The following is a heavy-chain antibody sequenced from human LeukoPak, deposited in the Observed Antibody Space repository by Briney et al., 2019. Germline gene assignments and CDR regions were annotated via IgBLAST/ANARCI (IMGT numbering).Heavy chain of an antibody. CDR2: ISASGGST. V-gene: IGHV3-23*01. CDR3: AKDRNWASGFDY. J-gene: IGHJ4*02. CDR1: GFTFSSYS. D-gene: IGHD7-27*01. Sequence: GGSLRLSCAASGFTFSSYSMNWVRQAPGKGLEWVSGISASGGSTYYVDSVKGRFTISRDNSKNTVYLQMNSLRAEDTAVYYCAKDRNWASGFDYWGQGTLVTVSS.